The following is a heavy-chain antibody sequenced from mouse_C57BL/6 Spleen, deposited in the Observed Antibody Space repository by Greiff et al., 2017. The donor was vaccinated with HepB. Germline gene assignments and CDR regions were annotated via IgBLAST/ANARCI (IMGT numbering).Heavy chain of an antibody. J-gene: IGHJ4*01. V-gene: IGHV1-69*01. D-gene: IGHD2-4*01. CDR2: IDPSDSYT. Sequence: QVHVKQPGAELVMPGASVKLSCKASGYTFTSYWMHWVKQRPGQGLEWIGEIDPSDSYTNYNQKFKGKSTLTVDKSSSTAYMQLSSLTSEDSVVYYCARRLRRDYAMDYWGQGTSVTVSS. CDR3: ARRLRRDYAMDY. CDR1: GYTFTSYW.